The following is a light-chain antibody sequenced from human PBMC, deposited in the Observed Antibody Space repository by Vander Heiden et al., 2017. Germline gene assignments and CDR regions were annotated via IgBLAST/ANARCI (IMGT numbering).Light chain of an antibody. CDR1: QDISIW. J-gene: IGKJ2*01. CDR3: QHYNNFPYT. V-gene: IGKV1-5*03. Sequence: DIQMTQSPSTRSASAGDRVTITCRASQDISIWLAWYQQKQGQAPNLLIHKASNLESGVPSRFSGSGSGTEFTLTISSRQPDDFATYYCQHYNNFPYTFGQGTKPEIK. CDR2: KAS.